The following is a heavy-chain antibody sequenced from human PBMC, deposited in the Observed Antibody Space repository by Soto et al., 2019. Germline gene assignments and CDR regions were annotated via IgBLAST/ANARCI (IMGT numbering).Heavy chain of an antibody. D-gene: IGHD3-22*01. V-gene: IGHV3-74*01. Sequence: EVQLVESGGGLVQPGGSLRLSCAASGFTFSNYWMHWVRQAPGKGLVWILRINSDGSTTTYADSVKGRLTISRDNAKHTLFLQMNSLRAEDTAVYYCVRDPYDTTGYYLFDYWGQGTLVTVSS. J-gene: IGHJ4*02. CDR1: GFTFSNYW. CDR3: VRDPYDTTGYYLFDY. CDR2: INSDGSTT.